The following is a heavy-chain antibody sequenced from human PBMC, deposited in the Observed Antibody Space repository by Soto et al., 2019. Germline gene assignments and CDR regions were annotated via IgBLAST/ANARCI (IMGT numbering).Heavy chain of an antibody. D-gene: IGHD2-2*01. V-gene: IGHV3-15*01. J-gene: IGHJ4*02. CDR3: VTVLPHANSWFDY. CDR2: IKSRTENETT. CDR1: GFSFSNVW. Sequence: PGGSLRLSFAASGFSFSNVWLSWVRQGAGKGLEWLCRIKSRTENETTDYASPARGRFIISRDDSKNMLYLQLNSLKSADTGVYYCVTVLPHANSWFDYWGQGTPVTVSS.